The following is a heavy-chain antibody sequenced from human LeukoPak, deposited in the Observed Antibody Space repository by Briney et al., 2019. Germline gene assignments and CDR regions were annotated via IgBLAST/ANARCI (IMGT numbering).Heavy chain of an antibody. CDR1: GGSISSSSYY. CDR3: ATLPWCSGGSCYSHDS. J-gene: IGHJ5*01. D-gene: IGHD2-15*01. V-gene: IGHV4-39*01. CDR2: IYYSGST. Sequence: SETLSLTCTVSGGSISSSSYYWGWIRQPPGKGLEWIGNIYYSGSTYYNSSLKTRVTISVDTSKNQFSLKLSSVTAADTAVYYCATLPWCSGGSCYSHDSWGQGTLVTVS.